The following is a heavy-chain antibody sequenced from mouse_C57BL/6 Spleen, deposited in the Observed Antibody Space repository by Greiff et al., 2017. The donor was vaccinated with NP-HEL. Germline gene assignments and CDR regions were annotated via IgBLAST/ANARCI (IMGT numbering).Heavy chain of an antibody. CDR3: TRDPLYYYGSSSWYFDY. V-gene: IGHV5-9-1*02. D-gene: IGHD1-1*01. CDR1: GFTFSSYA. J-gene: IGHJ2*01. CDR2: ISSGGDYI. Sequence: EVKLMESGEGLVKPGGSLKLSCAASGFTFSSYAMSWVRQTPEKRLEWVAYISSGGDYIYYADTVKGRFTISRDNARNTLYLQMSSLKSEDTAMYYCTRDPLYYYGSSSWYFDYWGQGTTLTVSS.